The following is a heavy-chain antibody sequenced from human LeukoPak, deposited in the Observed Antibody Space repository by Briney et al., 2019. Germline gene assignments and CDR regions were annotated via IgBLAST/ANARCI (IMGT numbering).Heavy chain of an antibody. J-gene: IGHJ4*02. V-gene: IGHV4-30-4*01. CDR3: AVYCSGGSCSPFDY. D-gene: IGHD2-15*01. CDR2: IYYSGST. CDR1: GGSISSGDYY. Sequence: SETLSLTCTVSGGSISSGDYYWSWIRQPPGKGLEWIGYIYYSGSTYYNPSLKSRVTISVDTSKNQFSLKLSSVTAADTAVYYCAVYCSGGSCSPFDYWGQGTLVTVSS.